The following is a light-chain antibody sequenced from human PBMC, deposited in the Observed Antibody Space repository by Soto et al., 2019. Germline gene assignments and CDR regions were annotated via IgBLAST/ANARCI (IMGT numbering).Light chain of an antibody. V-gene: IGLV2-11*01. CDR1: SSDVGGYKY. CDR3: CSHAGSYTYV. Sequence: QSALTQPRSVSGSPGQSVAISCTGNSSDVGGYKYVSWYQQHPGKAPTVVIYEVSKRTSGVPDRFSGSKSGNTASLTISGLQAEDEADYYCCSHAGSYTYVFGTGTKVTVL. CDR2: EVS. J-gene: IGLJ1*01.